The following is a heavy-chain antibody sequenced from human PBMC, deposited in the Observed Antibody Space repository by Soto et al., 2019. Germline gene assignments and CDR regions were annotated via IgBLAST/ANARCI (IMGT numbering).Heavy chain of an antibody. D-gene: IGHD5-18*01. J-gene: IGHJ6*02. CDR3: ARHIRIQLWLQPYGMDV. V-gene: IGHV4-39*01. CDR1: GGSISSSSYY. Sequence: NPSETLSLTCTVSGGSISSSSYYWGWIRQPPGKGLEWIGSIYYSGSTYYNPSLKSRVTISVDTSKNQFSLKLSSVTAADTAVYYCARHIRIQLWLQPYGMDVWGQGTTVTVSS. CDR2: IYYSGST.